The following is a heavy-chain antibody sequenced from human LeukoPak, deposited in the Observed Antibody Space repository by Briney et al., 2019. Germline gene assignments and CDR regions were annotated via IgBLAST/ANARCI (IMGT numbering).Heavy chain of an antibody. D-gene: IGHD5-12*01. J-gene: IGHJ4*02. CDR2: MSYDGSNK. Sequence: GRSLRLSCAASGFTFSSYAMHWVRQAPGKGLEWVAVMSYDGSNKYYADSVKGRFTISRDNSKNTLYLQMNSLRAEDTAVYYCARAEDIVATIFDYWGQGTLVTVSS. CDR1: GFTFSSYA. CDR3: ARAEDIVATIFDY. V-gene: IGHV3-30*04.